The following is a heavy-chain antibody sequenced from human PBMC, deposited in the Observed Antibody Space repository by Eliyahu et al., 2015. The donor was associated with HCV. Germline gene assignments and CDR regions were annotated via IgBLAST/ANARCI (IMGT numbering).Heavy chain of an antibody. CDR1: GFXFXXXW. V-gene: IGHV3-7*03. CDR2: IKQDGSEK. D-gene: IGHD6-13*01. CDR3: ARGPRKQQLVLGHYYYGMDV. Sequence: EVQLVESGGGLVQPGGSLRLSCAASGFXFXXXWXXWVRQAPGKGLEWVANIKQDGSEKYYVDSVKGRFTISRDNAKNSLYLQMNSLRAEDTAVYYCARGPRKQQLVLGHYYYGMDVWGQGTTVTVSS. J-gene: IGHJ6*02.